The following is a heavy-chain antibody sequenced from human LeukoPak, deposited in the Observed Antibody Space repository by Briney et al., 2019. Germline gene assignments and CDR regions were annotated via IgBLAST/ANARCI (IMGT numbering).Heavy chain of an antibody. CDR3: AREYSSSGNWFDP. D-gene: IGHD6-6*01. V-gene: IGHV1-46*01. J-gene: IGHJ5*02. Sequence: GASVKVSCKASGYSFTTFPMHWVRQAPGQGLEWMGIINPSGGSTSYAQKFQGRVTMTRDTSTSTVYMELSSLRSEDTAVYYCAREYSSSGNWFDPWGQGTLVTVSS. CDR1: GYSFTTFP. CDR2: INPSGGST.